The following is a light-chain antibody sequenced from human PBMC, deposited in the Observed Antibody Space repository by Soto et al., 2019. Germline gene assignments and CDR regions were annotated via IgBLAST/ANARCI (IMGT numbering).Light chain of an antibody. Sequence: QSALPRPRSGSVSPGQLVTISCPGTSSDVGKYDYVSWYQQHPDKAPRLMIYDVSNRPSGVPDRFSGSKSSNTASLTISGLQAEDEADYYCCSYAGTYTLVFGGGTKVTVL. V-gene: IGLV2-11*01. J-gene: IGLJ2*01. CDR1: SSDVGKYDY. CDR3: CSYAGTYTLV. CDR2: DVS.